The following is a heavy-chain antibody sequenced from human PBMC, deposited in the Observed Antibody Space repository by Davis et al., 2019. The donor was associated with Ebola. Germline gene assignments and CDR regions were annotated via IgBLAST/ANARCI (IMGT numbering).Heavy chain of an antibody. CDR2: IYYSGST. Sequence: PSETLSLTCTVSGGSISSSSYYWGWIRQPPGKGLEWIGSIYYSGSTYYNPSLKSRVTISVDTSKNQFSLKLSSVTAADTAVYYCARQLIARRGVRYFDYWGQGTLVTVSS. J-gene: IGHJ4*02. V-gene: IGHV4-39*01. CDR3: ARQLIARRGVRYFDY. D-gene: IGHD3-22*01. CDR1: GGSISSSSYY.